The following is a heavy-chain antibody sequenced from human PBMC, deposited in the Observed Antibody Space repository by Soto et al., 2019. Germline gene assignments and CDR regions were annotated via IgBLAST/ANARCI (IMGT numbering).Heavy chain of an antibody. J-gene: IGHJ6*03. V-gene: IGHV3-23*01. CDR3: AKPSAHRDV. Sequence: GXSLILSCAASGFTFSSYAMSCVRQAPWKGLEWVSAISGSGGSTYYADPVKGRFTLTRDNSKHTLYLQMNSMRAEDTAVYYCAKPSAHRDVWGKGTTVTVSS. D-gene: IGHD6-25*01. CDR1: GFTFSSYA. CDR2: ISGSGGST.